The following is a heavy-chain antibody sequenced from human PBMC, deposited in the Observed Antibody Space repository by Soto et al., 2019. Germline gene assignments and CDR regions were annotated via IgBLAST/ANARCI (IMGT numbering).Heavy chain of an antibody. D-gene: IGHD6-19*01. J-gene: IGHJ5*02. CDR3: VRGTGGSSAWRPLDR. CDR1: GFTFSSYA. Sequence: PGGSLRLSCAASGFTFSSYAMSWVRQAPGKGLEWVSIMSGSGGTTFYADSVKGRFTISRADSNNTVYLQMNSLRDEDTALYYCVRGTGGSSAWRPLDRWGQGTLVTVSS. CDR2: MSGSGGTT. V-gene: IGHV3-23*01.